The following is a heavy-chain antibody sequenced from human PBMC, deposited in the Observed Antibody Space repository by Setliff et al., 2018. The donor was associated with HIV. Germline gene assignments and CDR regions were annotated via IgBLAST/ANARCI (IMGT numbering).Heavy chain of an antibody. CDR2: IYYSGST. V-gene: IGHV4-31*03. CDR1: GGSISSGGYY. D-gene: IGHD3-22*01. CDR3: ARGQKRYYYDTSGHLDY. Sequence: SETLSLTCTVSGGSISSGGYYWSWIRQHPGKGLEWIGYIYYSGSTYYNPSLKSRVTISVDTSKNQFSLKVNSVTAADTAVYFCARGQKRYYYDTSGHLDYWGQGTLVTVSS. J-gene: IGHJ4*02.